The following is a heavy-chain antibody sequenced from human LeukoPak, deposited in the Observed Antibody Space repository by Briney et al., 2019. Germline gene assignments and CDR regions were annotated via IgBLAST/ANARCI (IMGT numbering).Heavy chain of an antibody. D-gene: IGHD6-19*01. CDR3: ARGFRGGGWGFYFDY. J-gene: IGHJ4*02. CDR1: GGSISSYY. Sequence: SETLSLTCTVSGGSISSYYWSWIRQPPGKGLEWIGYIYYSGSTNYNPSLKSRVTISVDTSKNQFSLKLSSVTAADTAVYYCARGFRGGGWGFYFDYWGQGTLVTVSS. CDR2: IYYSGST. V-gene: IGHV4-59*01.